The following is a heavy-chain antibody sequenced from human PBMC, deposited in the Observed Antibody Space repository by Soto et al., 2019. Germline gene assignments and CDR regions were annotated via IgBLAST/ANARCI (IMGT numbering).Heavy chain of an antibody. J-gene: IGHJ5*02. D-gene: IGHD3-10*01. CDR1: GYTFTSYD. Sequence: QVQLVQSGAEVKKPGASVKVSCKASGYTFTSYDINWVRQATGQGLEWMGWMNPNSGNTGYAQKFQGRVTMTRNTSISTAYMELSSLRSEGTAVYYCLRVKTLTKGSGFDPWGQGTLVTVSS. V-gene: IGHV1-8*01. CDR3: LRVKTLTKGSGFDP. CDR2: MNPNSGNT.